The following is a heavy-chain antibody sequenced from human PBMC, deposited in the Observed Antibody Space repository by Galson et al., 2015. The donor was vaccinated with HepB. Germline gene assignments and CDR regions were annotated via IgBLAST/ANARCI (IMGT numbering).Heavy chain of an antibody. J-gene: IGHJ6*02. CDR2: IIPSDSYT. V-gene: IGHV5-10-1*01. D-gene: IGHD2-2*01. CDR3: ARGPRYCDNTGCQLDYNYYRGMDV. CDR1: GYIFTDYW. Sequence: QSGAEVKKPGESLRISCKGSGYIFTDYWISWVRQMPGKGLEWMGKIIPSDSYTNYNPSFQGHVTFSVDKSINTAYLQWSFLTASDTAMYYCARGPRYCDNTGCQLDYNYYRGMDVWGQGTTVTVSS.